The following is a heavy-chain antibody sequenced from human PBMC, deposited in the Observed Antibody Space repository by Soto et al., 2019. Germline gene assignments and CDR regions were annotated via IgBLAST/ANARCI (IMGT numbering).Heavy chain of an antibody. CDR3: ARDVYYYDSSAYGAD. J-gene: IGHJ4*02. Sequence: EVQLVESGGGLVKPGGSLRLSCAASGFTFSSYSMNWVRQAPGKGLEWVSSITGSSSYIYYADSVKGRFTISRDNAKNSLYLRMNSLRAEDTAVYYCARDVYYYDSSAYGADWGQGTLVTVSS. CDR2: ITGSSSYI. V-gene: IGHV3-21*02. CDR1: GFTFSSYS. D-gene: IGHD3-22*01.